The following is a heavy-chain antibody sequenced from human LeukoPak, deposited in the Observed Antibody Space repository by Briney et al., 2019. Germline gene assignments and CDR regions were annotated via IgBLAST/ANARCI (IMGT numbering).Heavy chain of an antibody. V-gene: IGHV1-18*01. Sequence: ASVKVSCKASGYTFTSYGISWVRQAPGQGLEWMGWISAYNGITNYAQKLQGRVTMTTDTSTSTAYMELRSLRSDDTAVYYCARDLHSHKRPGRRPYNWFDPWGQGTLVTVSS. CDR1: GYTFTSYG. CDR3: ARDLHSHKRPGRRPYNWFDP. CDR2: ISAYNGIT. J-gene: IGHJ5*02. D-gene: IGHD6-25*01.